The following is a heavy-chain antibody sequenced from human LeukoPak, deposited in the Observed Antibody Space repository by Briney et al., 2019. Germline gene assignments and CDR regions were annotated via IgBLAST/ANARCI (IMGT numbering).Heavy chain of an antibody. CDR1: GGSISSYY. V-gene: IGHV4-59*01. CDR3: ARSGVAGNDY. CDR2: IYYSGST. J-gene: IGHJ4*02. Sequence: PSETLSLTCTVSGGSISSYYWNCIRQPPGKGLEWIGYIYYSGSTNYNPSLKSRVTISVDTSKNQFSLKLSSVTAADTAVYYCARSGVAGNDYWGQGTLVTVSS. D-gene: IGHD6-19*01.